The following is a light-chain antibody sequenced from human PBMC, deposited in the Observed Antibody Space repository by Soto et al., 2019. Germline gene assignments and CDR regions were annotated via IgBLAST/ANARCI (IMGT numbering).Light chain of an antibody. CDR1: SSDIGSYNF. V-gene: IGLV2-8*01. CDR3: TSYAGSNFPVV. J-gene: IGLJ2*01. CDR2: DVT. Sequence: QSALTQPPSASGSPGQSVTISCTGASSDIGSYNFVSWYQQHPDKAPKILIYDVTQRPSGVPDRFSGSKSGNTASLTVSGLLAEDEADYYCTSYAGSNFPVVFGGGTKLTVL.